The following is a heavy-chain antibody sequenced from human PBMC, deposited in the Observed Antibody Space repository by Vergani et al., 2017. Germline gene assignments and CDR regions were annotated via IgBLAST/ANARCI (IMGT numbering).Heavy chain of an antibody. CDR3: ARVPSVVAASGVGWFDP. CDR2: INPSGGST. J-gene: IGHJ5*02. Sequence: QVQLVQSGAEVKKPGASVKVSCKASGYTFTSYYMHWVRQAPGQGLEWMGIINPSGGSTSYAQKFQGRITMTRDTSTSTVYMELSSLRSEDTAVYYCARVPSVVAASGVGWFDPWGQGTLVTVSS. D-gene: IGHD2-15*01. V-gene: IGHV1-46*01. CDR1: GYTFTSYY.